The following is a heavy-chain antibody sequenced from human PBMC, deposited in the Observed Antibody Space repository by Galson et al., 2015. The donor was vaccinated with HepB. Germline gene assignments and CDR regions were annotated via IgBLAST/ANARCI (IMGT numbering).Heavy chain of an antibody. CDR3: ARPPLVVDTAHDALEF. Sequence: SLRLSCATSGFHFSSYGMHWVRQAPGKGLEWVSLIWHDGSEKYYTESVKGRFTISRDNSREMVYLQMNNLRVDDTAVYYCARPPLVVDTAHDALEFWGRGTAVTVSS. V-gene: IGHV3-33*08. CDR1: GFHFSSYG. CDR2: IWHDGSEK. J-gene: IGHJ3*01. D-gene: IGHD2-21*02.